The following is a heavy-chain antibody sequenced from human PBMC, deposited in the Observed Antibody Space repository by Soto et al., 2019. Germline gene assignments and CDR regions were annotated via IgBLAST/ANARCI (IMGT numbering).Heavy chain of an antibody. V-gene: IGHV3-23*01. Sequence: EVQLLESGGDLVQPGGGSLRLSCAASGFTFSNYAMSWVRQAPGKGLEWVSSISGSGSNTYYADSVKGRFTISRDNSKNTLYLQMNSLRAEDTALYYCAKQSLTFDYWGQGTLVTVSS. CDR1: GFTFSNYA. CDR3: AKQSLTFDY. CDR2: ISGSGSNT. J-gene: IGHJ4*02.